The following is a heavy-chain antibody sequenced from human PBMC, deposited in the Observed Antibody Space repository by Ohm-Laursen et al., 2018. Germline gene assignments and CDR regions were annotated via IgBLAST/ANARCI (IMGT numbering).Heavy chain of an antibody. Sequence: GASVKVSCKASGYTFTGYYMHWVRQAPGQGLEWMGWINPNSGGTNYAQKFQGRVTMTRDTSISTAYMELSRLRSDDTAVYYCARAVNAWLVVGTHYFDYWGQGTLVTVSS. CDR1: GYTFTGYY. CDR3: ARAVNAWLVVGTHYFDY. CDR2: INPNSGGT. D-gene: IGHD6-19*01. J-gene: IGHJ4*02. V-gene: IGHV1-2*02.